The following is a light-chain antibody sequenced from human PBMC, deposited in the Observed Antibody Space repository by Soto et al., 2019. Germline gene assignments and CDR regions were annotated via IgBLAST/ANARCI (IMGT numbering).Light chain of an antibody. CDR2: EVS. CDR3: ISYTTTGALV. CDR1: IYDVGAYHY. Sequence: QSALTQPASVSGSPGQSITISCTGTIYDVGAYHYVSWYQQFPGKAPKLILYEVSNRPSGISDRFSGFRSGNTASLTVSGLQAEDDGHYYCISYTTTGALVFGGGTKLTVL. V-gene: IGLV2-14*01. J-gene: IGLJ3*02.